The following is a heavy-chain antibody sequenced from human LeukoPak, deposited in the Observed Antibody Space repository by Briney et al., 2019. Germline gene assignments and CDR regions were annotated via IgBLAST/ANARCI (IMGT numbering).Heavy chain of an antibody. D-gene: IGHD3-10*01. Sequence: PGGSLRLSCAASGFTFSSYSMNWVRQAPGKGLEWVSSISSSSSYIYYADSVKGRFTISRDNAKNSLYLQMNSLRAEDTAVYYCARASGQAITMVRGVTNQGDYWGQGTLVTVSS. CDR2: ISSSSSYI. J-gene: IGHJ4*02. V-gene: IGHV3-21*01. CDR3: ARASGQAITMVRGVTNQGDY. CDR1: GFTFSSYS.